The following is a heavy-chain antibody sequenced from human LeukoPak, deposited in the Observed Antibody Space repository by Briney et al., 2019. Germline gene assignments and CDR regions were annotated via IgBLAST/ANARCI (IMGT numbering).Heavy chain of an antibody. CDR1: GGTFSSYA. CDR3: ARGYGERNWFDP. D-gene: IGHD3-10*01. Sequence: SVKVSCKASGGTFSSYAISWVRQAPGQGLEWMGRIIPILGIANYAQKFQGRVTITADKSTSTAYMELSSLRSEDTAVYYCARGYGERNWFDPWGQGTLVTVSS. CDR2: IIPILGIA. J-gene: IGHJ5*02. V-gene: IGHV1-69*04.